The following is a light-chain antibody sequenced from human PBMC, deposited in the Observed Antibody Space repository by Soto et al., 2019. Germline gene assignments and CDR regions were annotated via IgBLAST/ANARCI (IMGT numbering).Light chain of an antibody. CDR1: QSVRTK. CDR2: GAS. V-gene: IGKV3-15*01. Sequence: EIVMTQSPDGLYDPPVEGQTHSCKSSQSVRTKLAWYQQKAGQAPRLLIYGASTRATGIPDRFSGSGSGTEFTLTISSLQSEDFAVYYCQQYNSWPPITFGQGTRLEIK. CDR3: QQYNSWPPIT. J-gene: IGKJ5*01.